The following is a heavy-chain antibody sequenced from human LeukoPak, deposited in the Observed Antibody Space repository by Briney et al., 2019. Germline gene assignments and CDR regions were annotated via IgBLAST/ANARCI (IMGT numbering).Heavy chain of an antibody. D-gene: IGHD4-11*01. CDR3: ARGRMTTVTTSPFFDY. J-gene: IGHJ4*02. CDR1: GGSISSYY. CDR2: IYTSGST. V-gene: IGHV4-4*07. Sequence: SETLSLTCTVSGGSISSYYWSWIRQPAGKGLEWIGRIYTSGSTNYNPSLKSRVTISVDTSKNQFSLKLSSVTAADTAVYYCARGRMTTVTTSPFFDYWGQGTLVTVSS.